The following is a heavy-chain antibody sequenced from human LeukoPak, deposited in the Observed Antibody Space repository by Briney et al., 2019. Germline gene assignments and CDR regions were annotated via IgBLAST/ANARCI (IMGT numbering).Heavy chain of an antibody. CDR3: ARDRGDIVVVVAAQHFDY. D-gene: IGHD2-15*01. CDR1: GYTFTSYG. J-gene: IGHJ4*02. V-gene: IGHV1-18*01. CDR2: ISAYNGNT. Sequence: GASVKVSCKASGYTFTSYGISWVRQAPGQGLEWMGWISAYNGNTNYAQELQGRVTMTTDTSTSTAYMELRSLRSDDTAVYYCARDRGDIVVVVAAQHFDYWGQGTLVTVSS.